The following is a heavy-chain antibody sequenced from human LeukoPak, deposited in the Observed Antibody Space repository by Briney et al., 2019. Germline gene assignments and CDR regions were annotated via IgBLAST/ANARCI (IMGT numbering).Heavy chain of an antibody. CDR2: ISGSGGST. CDR1: GFTFSSYA. J-gene: IGHJ5*02. Sequence: GGSLRLSCAASGFTFSSYAMSWVRQAPGKGLEWVSAISGSGGSTYYADSVKGRFTISRDNAKNSLYLQMNSLRAEDTAVYYCARDRSYSGSYVVDWFDPWGQGTLVTVSS. CDR3: ARDRSYSGSYVVDWFDP. V-gene: IGHV3-23*01. D-gene: IGHD1-26*01.